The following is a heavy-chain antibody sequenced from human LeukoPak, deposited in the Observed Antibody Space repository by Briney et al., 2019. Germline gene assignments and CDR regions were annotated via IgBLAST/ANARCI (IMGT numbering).Heavy chain of an antibody. CDR1: GFTFSNYA. CDR3: ARGGQWLPCFDY. CDR2: ISGIGYTT. Sequence: SGGSLRLSCAAPGFTFSNYAMSWVRQAPGKGLEWVSGISGIGYTTYYADSVKGRFTISRDNSKNTLYLQMNSLRVEDTAVYYCARGGQWLPCFDYWGQGTLVTVSS. D-gene: IGHD6-19*01. V-gene: IGHV3-23*01. J-gene: IGHJ4*02.